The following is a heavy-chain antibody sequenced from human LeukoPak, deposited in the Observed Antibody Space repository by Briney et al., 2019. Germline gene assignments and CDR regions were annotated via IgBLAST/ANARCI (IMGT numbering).Heavy chain of an antibody. J-gene: IGHJ6*02. CDR3: ARQTPARYYYYGMDV. V-gene: IGHV4-59*08. CDR2: IYYSGST. D-gene: IGHD6-6*01. CDR1: GGSISSYY. Sequence: SSETLSLTCTVSGGSISSYYWSWIRQPPGKGLEWIGYIYYSGSTNYNPSLKSRVTISVDTSKNQFSLKLSSVTAADTAVYYCARQTPARYYYYGMDVWGQGTTVTVSS.